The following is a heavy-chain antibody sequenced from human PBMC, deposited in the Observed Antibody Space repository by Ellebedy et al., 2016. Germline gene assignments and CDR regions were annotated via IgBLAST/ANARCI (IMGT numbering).Heavy chain of an antibody. CDR1: GFKFSIFW. D-gene: IGHD6-25*01. CDR2: VNEDGSER. CDR3: ARWRDGSGWNLDY. J-gene: IGHJ4*02. Sequence: GGSLRLSCTASGFKFSIFWMSWVRQTPGTGLEWVANVNEDGSERYYTDSVKGRFTISKDNAKNSLSLQMNSLRVEDTAVYYCARWRDGSGWNLDYWGQGNLVTVSS. V-gene: IGHV3-7*03.